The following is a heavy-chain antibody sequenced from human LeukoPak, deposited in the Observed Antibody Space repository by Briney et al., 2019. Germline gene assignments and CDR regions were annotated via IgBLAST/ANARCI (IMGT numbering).Heavy chain of an antibody. V-gene: IGHV3-11*06. J-gene: IGHJ6*04. CDR2: ISSSSSYT. CDR3: ARDFPNYVILTGYSYYYYGMDV. CDR1: GFTFSDYY. D-gene: IGHD3-9*01. Sequence: GGSLRLSCAASGFTFSDYYMSWIRQAPGKGLEWVSYISSSSSYTNYADSVKGRFTISRDNAKNSLYLQMNSLRAEDTAVYYCARDFPNYVILTGYSYYYYGMDVWGKGTTVTVSS.